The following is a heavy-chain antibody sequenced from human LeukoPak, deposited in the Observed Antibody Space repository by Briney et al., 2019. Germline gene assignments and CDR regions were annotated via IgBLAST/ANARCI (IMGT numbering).Heavy chain of an antibody. CDR1: GFIVRSNY. V-gene: IGHV3-53*01. CDR3: ARAPPISSSWYDEIYFDY. J-gene: IGHJ4*02. CDR2: LYSDSSA. Sequence: GGSLRLSCAAPGFIVRSNYMSWVRQAPGKGLEWVSILYSDSSAYYADSVKGRFTISRDNSKDTLYLQMNSLRAEDTAVYYCARAPPISSSWYDEIYFDYWGQGTLVTVSS. D-gene: IGHD6-13*01.